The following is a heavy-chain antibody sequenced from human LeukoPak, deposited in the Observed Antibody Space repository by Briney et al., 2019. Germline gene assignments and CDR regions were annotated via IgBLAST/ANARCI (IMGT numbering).Heavy chain of an antibody. D-gene: IGHD3-22*01. CDR3: ARATYYYDSSGYYYVDYFDY. CDR2: IYHSRST. CDR1: GGSMNNYS. V-gene: IGHV4-30-2*01. Sequence: PSETLSPTCSVSGGSMNNYSWSWIRQPPGKGLEWIGYIYHSRSTYYNPSLKSRVTISVDRSKNQFSLKLSSVTAADTAVYYCARATYYYDSSGYYYVDYFDYWGQGTLVTVSS. J-gene: IGHJ4*02.